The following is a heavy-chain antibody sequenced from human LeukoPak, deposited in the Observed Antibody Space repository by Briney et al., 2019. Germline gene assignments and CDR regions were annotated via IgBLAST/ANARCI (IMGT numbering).Heavy chain of an antibody. CDR2: ISSKSSYI. CDR3: ARDDYGDYVHFDY. V-gene: IGHV3-21*01. CDR1: GLTFSAYA. J-gene: IGHJ4*02. D-gene: IGHD4-17*01. Sequence: GGSLRLYWPASGLTFSAYAMNWVRPVQGKGLEWLSSISSKSSYIYYADSVKGRFTISRDNAKNSLYLQMNSLRAEDTAVYYCARDDYGDYVHFDYWGQGTLVTVSS.